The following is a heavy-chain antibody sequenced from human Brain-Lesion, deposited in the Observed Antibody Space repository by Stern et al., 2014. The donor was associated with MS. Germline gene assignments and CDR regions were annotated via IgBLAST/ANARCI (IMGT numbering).Heavy chain of an antibody. CDR2: IFNSGST. CDR1: GGSISSGGYY. D-gene: IGHD2-2*01. Sequence: VQLVESGPGLVKPSQTLSLSCTVSGGSISSGGYYWSWIRQPAGKGLEWIGRIFNSGSTRYNPSLQSRVTLSIDTPKNQFSLRLNSMTAADTAVYYCARGRVVPGFQYYATDVWGQGTTVIVSS. CDR3: ARGRVVPGFQYYATDV. V-gene: IGHV4-61*02. J-gene: IGHJ6*02.